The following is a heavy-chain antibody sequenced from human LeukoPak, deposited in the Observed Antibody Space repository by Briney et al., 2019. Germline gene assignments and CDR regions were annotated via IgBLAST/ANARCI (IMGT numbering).Heavy chain of an antibody. CDR3: VKVQDYVWGSYRSSQEYFQH. CDR2: IYSGGTT. V-gene: IGHV3-66*01. D-gene: IGHD3-16*02. Sequence: GGSLRLSCAASGFTVSSNCMSWVRQAPGKGLEWVSVIYSGGTTYYADSVKGRFTISRDNSKNTLYLQMNSLRAEDTAVYYCVKVQDYVWGSYRSSQEYFQHWGQGTLVTVSS. J-gene: IGHJ1*01. CDR1: GFTVSSNC.